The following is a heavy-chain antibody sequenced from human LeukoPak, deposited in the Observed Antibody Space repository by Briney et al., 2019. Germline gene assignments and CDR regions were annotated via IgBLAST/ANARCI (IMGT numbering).Heavy chain of an antibody. J-gene: IGHJ5*02. Sequence: GGSLRLSCAVSGFTFSTYGMNWVRQAPGKGLEWVSYISGSSDIIHYTDSVKGRFTISRDNAKNSVYLQMDSLRAEDTAVYYCARDGGGGNWNYAFDPWGQGTLVTVSS. D-gene: IGHD1-7*01. CDR2: ISGSSDII. CDR3: ARDGGGGNWNYAFDP. CDR1: GFTFSTYG. V-gene: IGHV3-48*01.